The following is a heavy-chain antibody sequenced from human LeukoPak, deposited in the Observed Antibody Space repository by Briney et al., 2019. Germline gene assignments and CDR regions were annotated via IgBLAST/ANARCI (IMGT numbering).Heavy chain of an antibody. Sequence: GASVKVSCKASGYTFTGYYMHWVRQAPGQGLEWMGWINPNSGGTNYAQKFQGRVTMTRDTSISTAYMELSRLRSDDTAVYYCARDFLDSSGYYYGHAFDIWGQGTMVTVSS. J-gene: IGHJ3*02. D-gene: IGHD3-22*01. CDR3: ARDFLDSSGYYYGHAFDI. CDR1: GYTFTGYY. V-gene: IGHV1-2*02. CDR2: INPNSGGT.